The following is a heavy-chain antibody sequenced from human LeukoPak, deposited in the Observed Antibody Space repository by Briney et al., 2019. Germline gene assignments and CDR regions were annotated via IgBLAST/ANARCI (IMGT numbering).Heavy chain of an antibody. V-gene: IGHV3-23*01. CDR1: GFTFSSYV. J-gene: IGHJ6*03. CDR3: ARDIYYGSGSDYYYMDV. CDR2: LSGSGVST. D-gene: IGHD3-10*01. Sequence: GGSLRLSCAASGFTFSSYVMTWVRQAPGKGLEWVSGLSGSGVSTYYADSVKGRFTISRDNSMNTLYLQMNILRAEDTAVYYCARDIYYGSGSDYYYMDVWGKGTTVTISS.